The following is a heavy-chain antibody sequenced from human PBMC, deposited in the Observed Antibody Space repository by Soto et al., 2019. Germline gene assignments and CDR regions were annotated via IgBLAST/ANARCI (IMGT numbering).Heavy chain of an antibody. J-gene: IGHJ6*02. CDR1: GGSISSYY. Sequence: QVQLQESGPGLVKPSETLSLTCTVSGGSISSYYWSWIRQAPGKGLAWIGYIYNRGSTNYNPSLKSRVTISVDTSKNQFSLNLRSVTAADTAVYYCARDRPSYGTTPYYYGMEVWGQGTTVTVSS. D-gene: IGHD4-17*01. V-gene: IGHV4-59*01. CDR2: IYNRGST. CDR3: ARDRPSYGTTPYYYGMEV.